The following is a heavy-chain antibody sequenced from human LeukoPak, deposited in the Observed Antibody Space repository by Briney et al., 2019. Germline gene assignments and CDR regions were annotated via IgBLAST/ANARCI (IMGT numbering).Heavy chain of an antibody. CDR3: AKGGAAGKFPADY. J-gene: IGHJ4*02. CDR1: GFTFDDYA. D-gene: IGHD6-13*01. V-gene: IGHV3-9*01. Sequence: GRSLRLSCAASGFTFDDYAMHWVRQAPGEGLEWVSGISWDSGSIGYADSVKGRFTISRDNAKNSLYLKMNSLRAEDTALYYCAKGGAAGKFPADYWGQATLVTVSS. CDR2: ISWDSGSI.